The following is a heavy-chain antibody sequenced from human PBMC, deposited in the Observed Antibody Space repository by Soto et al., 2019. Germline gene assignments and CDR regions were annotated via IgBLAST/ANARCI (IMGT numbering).Heavy chain of an antibody. J-gene: IGHJ6*02. D-gene: IGHD2-15*01. V-gene: IGHV3-30-3*01. CDR2: ISYDGSNK. CDR3: GGGGGGGYCSGGSCYAYYYGMDV. Sequence: QVQMVESGGGVVQPGRSLRLSCAASGFTFSSYAMHWVRQAPGKGLEWVAVISYDGSNKYYADSGKGRFTISRDNSKNTADLEKNRLKGGGPAGYYFGGGGGGGYCSGGSCYAYYYGMDVWGQGTTVTVSS. CDR1: GFTFSSYA.